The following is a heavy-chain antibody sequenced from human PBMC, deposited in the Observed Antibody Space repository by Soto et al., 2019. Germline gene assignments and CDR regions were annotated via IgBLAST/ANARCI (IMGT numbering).Heavy chain of an antibody. D-gene: IGHD3-10*01. Sequence: ASVKVSCKASGYTFTSYYMHWVRQAPGQGLEWMGWINPNSGGTNYAQNLQGRVFMTADTSTNTAYMELRSLRSDDTAIYYCTREGSAPYYYYGMDAWGQGTTVTVSS. CDR2: INPNSGGT. J-gene: IGHJ6*02. V-gene: IGHV1-2*02. CDR3: TREGSAPYYYYGMDA. CDR1: GYTFTSYY.